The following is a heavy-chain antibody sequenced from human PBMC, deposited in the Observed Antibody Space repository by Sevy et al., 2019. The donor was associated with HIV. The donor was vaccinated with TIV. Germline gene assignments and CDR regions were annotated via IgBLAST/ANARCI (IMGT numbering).Heavy chain of an antibody. CDR3: AKVLAASPASYYYYGMDV. CDR2: ISGSGGST. CDR1: GFTFSSYA. V-gene: IGHV3-23*01. J-gene: IGHJ6*02. Sequence: GGSLRLSCAASGFTFSSYAMNWVRQAPGKGLEWVSAISGSGGSTYYADSVKGRFTISRDNSKNTLYLQMNSLRAEDTAVYYCAKVLAASPASYYYYGMDVWGQGTTVTVSS. D-gene: IGHD6-13*01.